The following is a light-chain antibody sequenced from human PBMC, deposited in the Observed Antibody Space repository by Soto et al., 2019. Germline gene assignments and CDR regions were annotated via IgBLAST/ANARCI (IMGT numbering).Light chain of an antibody. CDR3: MQGRIT. Sequence: DIVMTQSPLSLPVTPGEPASISCRSSQSLLHSNGYNYLDWYLQKPGQSPQLLIYLGSNRASGVHDRCSGSGSGTDFTLKISRVEAEDVGVYYCMQGRITFGPGTKVDIK. CDR2: LGS. V-gene: IGKV2-28*01. J-gene: IGKJ3*01. CDR1: QSLLHSNGYNY.